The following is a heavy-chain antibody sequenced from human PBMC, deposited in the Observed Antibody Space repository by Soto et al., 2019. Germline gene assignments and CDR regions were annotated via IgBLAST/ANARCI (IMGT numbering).Heavy chain of an antibody. CDR2: AYYRSRWQY. Sequence: PSQTLSLTCAICGDSVSNNGATCNWIRQSPSRGLEWLGRAYYRSRWQYDYATSVRGRITINPDTSKNQFSLHLSSVTPEDTAVYYCARDPPDFNSGFDSWGQGSLVTVSS. J-gene: IGHJ4*02. CDR3: ARDPPDFNSGFDS. V-gene: IGHV6-1*01. CDR1: GDSVSNNGAT. D-gene: IGHD1-26*01.